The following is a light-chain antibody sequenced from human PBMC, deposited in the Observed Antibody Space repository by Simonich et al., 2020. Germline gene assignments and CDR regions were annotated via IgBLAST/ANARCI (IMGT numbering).Light chain of an antibody. V-gene: IGKV4-1*01. J-gene: IGKJ1*01. Sequence: DIVMTQSPDSLAVYLGDRATINCKSSQSVLYSSNNKNYLAWYQQKPGQPPKMLIYWASTRESGVPDRFSGSGSGTDFTLTISSLQAEDVAVYYCQQYYSTPLTFGQGTKVEIK. CDR1: QSVLYSSNNKNY. CDR3: QQYYSTPLT. CDR2: WAS.